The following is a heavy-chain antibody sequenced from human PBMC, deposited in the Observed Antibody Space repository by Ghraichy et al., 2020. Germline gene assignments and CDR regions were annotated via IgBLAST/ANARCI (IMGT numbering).Heavy chain of an antibody. CDR1: AFNLSIYS. V-gene: IGHV3-72*01. Sequence: GSLRLSCAVSAFNLSIYSMNWVRQAPGRGLEWLGRSRNKHMGYTTEYAASVKGRFTMSRDEGKNTVFLEMSSLKTEDTAVYFCCTMINGGAFDLWGQGTTVIVS. D-gene: IGHD3-16*01. J-gene: IGHJ3*01. CDR2: SRNKHMGYTT. CDR3: CTMINGGAFDL.